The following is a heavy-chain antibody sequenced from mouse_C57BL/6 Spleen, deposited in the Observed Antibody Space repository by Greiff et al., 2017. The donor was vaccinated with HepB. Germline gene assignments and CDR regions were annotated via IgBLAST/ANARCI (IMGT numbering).Heavy chain of an antibody. D-gene: IGHD1-1*01. V-gene: IGHV5-9-1*02. CDR1: GFTFSSYA. CDR2: ISSGGDYI. Sequence: EVNVVESGEGLVKPGGSLKLSCAASGFTFSSYAMSWVRQTPEKRLEWVAYISSGGDYIYYADTVKGRFTISRDNARNTLYLQMSSLKSEDTAMYYCTRDSHYYGSSYVDWYFDVWGTGTTVTVSS. J-gene: IGHJ1*03. CDR3: TRDSHYYGSSYVDWYFDV.